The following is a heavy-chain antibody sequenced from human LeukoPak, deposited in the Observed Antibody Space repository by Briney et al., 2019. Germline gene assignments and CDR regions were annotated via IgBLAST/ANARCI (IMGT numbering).Heavy chain of an antibody. CDR3: ARPVLGDGTVAAQFEH. J-gene: IGHJ4*02. CDR2: INPNSGGT. D-gene: IGHD2-15*01. CDR1: GYTFTGDY. V-gene: IGHV1-2*02. Sequence: ASVKVSCKASGYTFTGDYMYWVRQAPGQGLEWMGWINPNSGGTKYAQKFQGRVTMTRDTSISTAYMELSRLRSDDTAVYYRARPVLGDGTVAAQFEHWGQGTLVTVSS.